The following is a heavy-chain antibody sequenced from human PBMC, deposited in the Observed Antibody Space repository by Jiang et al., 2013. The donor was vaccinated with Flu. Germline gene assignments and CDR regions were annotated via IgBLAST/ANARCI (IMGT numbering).Heavy chain of an antibody. Sequence: SGAEVKKPGSSVKVSCKASGDTFRRYAIVWVRQAPGQGLEWMGGTIPLFGSTNHAQKFQGRVSISADKSTNTAYMELKSLKFEDTAVYYCATGMTHGDNIMAKRDYDFWSGYPTYYYGMDVWGQGTTVTVSS. D-gene: IGHD3-3*01. CDR2: TIPLFGST. CDR3: ATGMTHGDNIMAKRDYDFWSGYPTYYYGMDV. CDR1: GDTFRRYA. J-gene: IGHJ6*02. V-gene: IGHV1-69*06.